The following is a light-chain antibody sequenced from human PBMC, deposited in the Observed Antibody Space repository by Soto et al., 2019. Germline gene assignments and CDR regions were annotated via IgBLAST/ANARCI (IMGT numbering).Light chain of an antibody. V-gene: IGLV2-14*01. Sequence: QSVLTQPASVSGSPGQSITISCTGTSSDIGGYDYVSWYQQRPGKAPKLMIYEVRYRPSGVSNRLSGSKSGNTASLTISGLQAEDEVVYYCCSYTRTSNHYFFGSGTKVTVL. CDR2: EVR. CDR3: CSYTRTSNHYF. J-gene: IGLJ1*01. CDR1: SSDIGGYDY.